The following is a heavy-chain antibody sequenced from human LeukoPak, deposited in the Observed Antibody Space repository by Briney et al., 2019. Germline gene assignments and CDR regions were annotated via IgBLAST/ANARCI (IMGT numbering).Heavy chain of an antibody. CDR1: GFTFSSYA. CDR3: ATSPRLPAHFIDY. Sequence: GGSLRLSCAASGFTFSSYAMHWVRQAPGKGLEWVAVISYDGSNKYYADSVKGRFTISRDNSKNTLYLQMNSLRAEDTAVYYCATSPRLPAHFIDYWGQGTLVTVSS. J-gene: IGHJ4*02. V-gene: IGHV3-30-3*01. D-gene: IGHD2-15*01. CDR2: ISYDGSNK.